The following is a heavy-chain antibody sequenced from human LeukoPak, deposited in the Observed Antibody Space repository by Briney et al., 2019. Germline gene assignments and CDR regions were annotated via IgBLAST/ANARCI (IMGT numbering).Heavy chain of an antibody. CDR2: MNSNSGGA. CDR3: ARGHCSIGTCDVFYFDY. Sequence: ASVKVSCKASGYTFTDYFMHWVRQAPGQGLEWMGWMNSNSGGANYAQKFQGRVTMTSDTSTSTAYMAPSSLRSDDSAVYYCARGHCSIGTCDVFYFDYWGQGILVTVSS. CDR1: GYTFTDYF. J-gene: IGHJ4*02. V-gene: IGHV1-2*02. D-gene: IGHD2-15*01.